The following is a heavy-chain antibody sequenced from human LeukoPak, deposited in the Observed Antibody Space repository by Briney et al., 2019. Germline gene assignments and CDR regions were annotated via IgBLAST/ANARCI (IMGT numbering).Heavy chain of an antibody. Sequence: SETLSLTCTVSGASISSSSYYWGWIRQPPGKGLEWIGSIHYSGSTYYNPSLKSRLTIFVDTSKDQFSLKLSSVTAADTAVYYCARLDGSGSQWGVYYYGMDVWGQGTTLTVSS. CDR3: ARLDGSGSQWGVYYYGMDV. CDR1: GASISSSSYY. V-gene: IGHV4-39*01. J-gene: IGHJ6*02. CDR2: IHYSGST. D-gene: IGHD3-10*01.